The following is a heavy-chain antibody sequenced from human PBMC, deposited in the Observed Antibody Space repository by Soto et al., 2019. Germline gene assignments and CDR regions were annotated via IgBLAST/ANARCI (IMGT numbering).Heavy chain of an antibody. D-gene: IGHD1-26*01. CDR2: IKSKPDGGTR. CDR3: STDGGSRRTLYYFDY. V-gene: IGHV3-15*07. CDR1: GFTFSNAW. J-gene: IGHJ4*02. Sequence: GGSLRLSCAASGFTFSNAWMNWVRQAPGKGLEWVGRIKSKPDGGTRDYAAPVKGRFTISRDDSKNTLYLQMNSLKTEDTAVYYCSTDGGSRRTLYYFDYWGQGTLVTVSS.